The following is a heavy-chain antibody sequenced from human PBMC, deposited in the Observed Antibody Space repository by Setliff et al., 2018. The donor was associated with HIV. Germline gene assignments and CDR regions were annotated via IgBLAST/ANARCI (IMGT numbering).Heavy chain of an antibody. Sequence: GGSLRLSCVASGFTFSSYAMSWVRQAPGKGLEWVSLISGSGANTYYADSVKGRFTISRDNSNTLYLQVNSLRAEDTAVYYCARYGLDGVTIFSPLSGYMDVWGKGTTVTVSS. CDR1: GFTFSSYA. D-gene: IGHD3-10*01. J-gene: IGHJ6*03. V-gene: IGHV3-23*01. CDR3: ARYGLDGVTIFSPLSGYMDV. CDR2: ISGSGANT.